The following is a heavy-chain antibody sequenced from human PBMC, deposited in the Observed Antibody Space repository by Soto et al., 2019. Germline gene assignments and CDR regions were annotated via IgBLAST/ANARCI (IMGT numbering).Heavy chain of an antibody. CDR3: ARDIDYYDSSGYQVY. V-gene: IGHV3-48*03. J-gene: IGHJ4*02. CDR1: GFIFSRYE. CDR2: INTRGNII. D-gene: IGHD3-22*01. Sequence: GGYLRLSCAASGFIFSRYEMNWVRQAPVKGLEWVSYINTRGNIIQYADSVKGRFTISRDNAENSLYLQMNSPRAEDTAVYYCARDIDYYDSSGYQVYWGQGSLVTVSS.